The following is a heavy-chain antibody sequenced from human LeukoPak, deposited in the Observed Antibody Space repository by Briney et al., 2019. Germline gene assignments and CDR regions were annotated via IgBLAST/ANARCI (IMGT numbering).Heavy chain of an antibody. D-gene: IGHD2-2*01. CDR2: INHSGST. V-gene: IGHV4-34*01. J-gene: IGHJ5*02. CDR3: ARGRTIIADYCSSTSCSHRRWFDP. CDR1: GGSFSGYY. Sequence: SETLSLTCAVYGGSFSGYYWSWIRQPPGKGLEWIGEINHSGSTNYNPSLKSRVTISVDTSKNQFSLRLSSVTAADTAVYYCARGRTIIADYCSSTSCSHRRWFDPWGQGTLVTVSS.